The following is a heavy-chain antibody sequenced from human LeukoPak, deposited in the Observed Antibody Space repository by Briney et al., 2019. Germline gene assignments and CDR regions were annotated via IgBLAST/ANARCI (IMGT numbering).Heavy chain of an antibody. Sequence: GGSLRLSCAASGFTFSTYSMNWVCQAPGKGLEWVSSISSGSSYIYYADSVKGRFTISRDNAKNSLYLQMNSLRADDTAVYYCVTDLQGNYWGQGTLVTVSS. D-gene: IGHD3-10*01. CDR1: GFTFSTYS. J-gene: IGHJ4*02. CDR2: ISSGSSYI. V-gene: IGHV3-21*01. CDR3: VTDLQGNY.